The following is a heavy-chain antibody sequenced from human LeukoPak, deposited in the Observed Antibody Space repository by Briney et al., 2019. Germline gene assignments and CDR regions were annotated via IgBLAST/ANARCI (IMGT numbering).Heavy chain of an antibody. Sequence: ASVKVSCKASGYTFTSYYMHWVRQAPGQGLEWMGWINPNSGGTNYAQKFQGRVTMTRDTSISTAYMELSRLRSDDTAVYYCARVVGSSSSGTGYWGQGTLVTVSS. J-gene: IGHJ4*02. CDR3: ARVVGSSSSGTGY. CDR1: GYTFTSYY. V-gene: IGHV1-2*02. CDR2: INPNSGGT. D-gene: IGHD6-6*01.